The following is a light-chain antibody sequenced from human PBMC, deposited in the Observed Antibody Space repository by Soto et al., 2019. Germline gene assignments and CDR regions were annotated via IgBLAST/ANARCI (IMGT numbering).Light chain of an antibody. CDR2: DNI. Sequence: QSVLTQPPSVSQAPGQRVTISCTGSSSNIGAGYDVHRYKYLPGTAPKLLIYDNISRPSGVPDRFSGSKSGTSASLAITGLQAEDEADYYCQSFGSSLSAWVFGGGTKLTVL. V-gene: IGLV1-40*01. J-gene: IGLJ3*02. CDR1: SSNIGAGYD. CDR3: QSFGSSLSAWV.